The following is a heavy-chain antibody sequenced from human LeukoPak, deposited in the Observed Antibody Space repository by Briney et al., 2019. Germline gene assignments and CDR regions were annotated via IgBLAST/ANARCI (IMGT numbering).Heavy chain of an antibody. CDR3: MAKTYYDFWSGSYNWFDP. CDR1: GGSISSSNW. CDR2: IFHTGTV. V-gene: IGHV4-4*02. Sequence: PSETLSLTCAVSGGSISSSNWWSWVRQPPGKGLEWIGQIFHTGTVTYNPSLESRVIISVDNSKNQFSLSLSSVTAADTAVYYCMAKTYYDFWSGSYNWFDPWGQGTLVTVSS. D-gene: IGHD3-3*01. J-gene: IGHJ5*02.